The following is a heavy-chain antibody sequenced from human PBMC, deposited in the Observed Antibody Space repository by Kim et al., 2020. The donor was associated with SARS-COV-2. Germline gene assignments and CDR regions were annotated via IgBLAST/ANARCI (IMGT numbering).Heavy chain of an antibody. CDR1: GFTFSSYG. CDR3: AKEQMYYYDSSGYYGYYDYGMDV. CDR2: ISYDGSNK. V-gene: IGHV3-30*18. D-gene: IGHD3-22*01. Sequence: GGSLRLSCAASGFTFSSYGMHWVRQAPGKGLEWVAVISYDGSNKYYADSVKGRFTISRDNSKNTLYLQMNSLRAEDTAVYYCAKEQMYYYDSSGYYGYYDYGMDVWGQGTTVTVYS. J-gene: IGHJ6*02.